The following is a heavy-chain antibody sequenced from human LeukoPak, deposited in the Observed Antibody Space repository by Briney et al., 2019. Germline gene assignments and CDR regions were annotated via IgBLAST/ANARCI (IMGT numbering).Heavy chain of an antibody. CDR1: GFSFSTYW. D-gene: IGHD6-19*01. CDR3: AKDLAVAGLFDY. J-gene: IGHJ4*02. V-gene: IGHV3-74*01. Sequence: PGGSLRLSCAASGFSFSTYWMHWVRQAPGKGLVWVSNINPDGRTTNYADSVKGRLTISRDNAKNTLYLQMNSLRAEDTAVYYCAKDLAVAGLFDYWGQGTLVTVSS. CDR2: INPDGRTT.